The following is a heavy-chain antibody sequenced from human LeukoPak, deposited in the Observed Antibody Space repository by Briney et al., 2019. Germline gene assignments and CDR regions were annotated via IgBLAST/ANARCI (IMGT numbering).Heavy chain of an antibody. D-gene: IGHD6-13*01. J-gene: IGHJ4*02. CDR3: ARGEQLFDY. V-gene: IGHV4-34*01. CDR2: INHSGST. CDR1: GGSFSGYY. Sequence: SETLSLTCAVYGGSFSGYYWSWIRQPPGKGLEWIGEINHSGSTNYNPSLKSRVTISVDTSKNQFSLKLSSVTAADTAVYYCARGEQLFDYWGQGTLATVSS.